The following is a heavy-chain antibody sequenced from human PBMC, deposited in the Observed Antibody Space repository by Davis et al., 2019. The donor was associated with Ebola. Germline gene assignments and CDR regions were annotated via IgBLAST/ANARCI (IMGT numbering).Heavy chain of an antibody. Sequence: AASVKVSCKASGYTFTSYYMHWVRQAPGQGLEWMGIINPSGGSTSYAQKFQGRVTMTRDTSTSTVYMELSSLRSEDTAVDYCARGKHVGDRSNYYYYGMDVWGQGTTVTVSS. CDR1: GYTFTSYY. CDR2: INPSGGST. J-gene: IGHJ6*02. V-gene: IGHV1-46*01. D-gene: IGHD3-16*01. CDR3: ARGKHVGDRSNYYYYGMDV.